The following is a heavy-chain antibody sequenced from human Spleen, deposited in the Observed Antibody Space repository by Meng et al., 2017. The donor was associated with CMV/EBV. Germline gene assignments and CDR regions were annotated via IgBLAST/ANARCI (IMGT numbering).Heavy chain of an antibody. D-gene: IGHD2-21*01. CDR2: IYYSGST. J-gene: IGHJ6*02. V-gene: IGHV4-59*01. Sequence: SETLSLTCTVSGGSISSYYWSWIRQPPGKGLEWIGYIYYSGSTNYNPSLKSRVTISVDTSKNQFSLKLSSVTAADTAVYYCARDTGSIPSHYYGMDVWGQGTTVTVSS. CDR3: ARDTGSIPSHYYGMDV. CDR1: GGSISSYY.